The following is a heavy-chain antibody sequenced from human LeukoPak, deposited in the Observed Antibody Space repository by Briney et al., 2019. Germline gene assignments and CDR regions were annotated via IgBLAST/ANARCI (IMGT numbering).Heavy chain of an antibody. CDR2: SYYSGST. Sequence: PSETLSLTCTVSGGSFSSSSYYWGWIRQPPGKGLEWPGRSYYSGSTYYNPSLKSRVTIPVDTPKNQFSLKLTAVTAADRAENFCAYNAFAYYFDYWGQGTLVTVSS. CDR1: GGSFSSSSYY. CDR3: AYNAFAYYFDY. J-gene: IGHJ4*02. D-gene: IGHD1-14*01. V-gene: IGHV4-39*07.